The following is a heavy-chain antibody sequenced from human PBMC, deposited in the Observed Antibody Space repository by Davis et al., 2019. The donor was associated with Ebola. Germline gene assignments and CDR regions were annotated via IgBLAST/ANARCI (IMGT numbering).Heavy chain of an antibody. CDR3: AKDTSNIWFDI. D-gene: IGHD1-26*01. J-gene: IGHJ3*02. CDR1: EFSFSIYA. CDR2: ISGSGGST. V-gene: IGHV3-23*01. Sequence: GESLKISCTASEFSFSIYAMSWVRQAPGKGLEWVSAISGSGGSTYYADSMKGRVTISRDNSKNTLYLQMNGLRVDDTAIYYCAKDTSNIWFDIWGQGTMVTVSS.